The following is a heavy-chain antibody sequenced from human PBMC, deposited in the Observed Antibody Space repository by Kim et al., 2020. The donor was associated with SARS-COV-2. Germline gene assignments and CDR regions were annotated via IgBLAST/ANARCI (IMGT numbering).Heavy chain of an antibody. V-gene: IGHV3-48*02. Sequence: GGSLRLSCAASGFTFSSYSMNWVRQAPGKGLEWVSYISSSSSTIYYADSVKGRFTISRDNAKNLLYLQMNSLRDEDTAVYYCARDHYYGSGSYYEYYYYYGMDVWGQGTPVIVSS. CDR1: GFTFSSYS. CDR3: ARDHYYGSGSYYEYYYYYGMDV. J-gene: IGHJ6*01. CDR2: ISSSSSTI. D-gene: IGHD3-10*01.